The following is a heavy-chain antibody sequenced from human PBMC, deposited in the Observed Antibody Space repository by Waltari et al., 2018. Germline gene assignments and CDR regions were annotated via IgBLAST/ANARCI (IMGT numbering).Heavy chain of an antibody. D-gene: IGHD1-1*01. J-gene: IGHJ5*02. Sequence: QVQLVQSGAEVKKPGSSVKVSCKASGGTFSSYAISWVRQAPGQGLEWMGGIIPIFGTANYAQKFQGRVTITADESTSTAYMELSSLRSEDTAVYYCARVGNWNDETPTEYNWFDPWGQGTLVTVSS. CDR1: GGTFSSYA. V-gene: IGHV1-69*12. CDR3: ARVGNWNDETPTEYNWFDP. CDR2: IIPIFGTA.